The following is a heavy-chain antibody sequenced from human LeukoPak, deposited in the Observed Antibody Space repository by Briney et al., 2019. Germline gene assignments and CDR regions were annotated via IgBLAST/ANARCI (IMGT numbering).Heavy chain of an antibody. CDR1: GFTFSDAT. V-gene: IGHV3-15*01. Sequence: MPGGSLRLSCAASGFTFSDATMIWVRQAPGKGLEWVGHIKSKTYGVTTDHAAPVKGRFTISRDDSKNTLYLQMNSLKIDDTAVYHCATEFFQNGYNFWGQGTLVTVSS. D-gene: IGHD3-22*01. CDR2: IKSKTYGVTT. CDR3: ATEFFQNGYNF. J-gene: IGHJ4*02.